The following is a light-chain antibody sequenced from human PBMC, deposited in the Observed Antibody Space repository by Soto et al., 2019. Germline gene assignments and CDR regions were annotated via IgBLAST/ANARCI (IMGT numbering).Light chain of an antibody. V-gene: IGKV4-1*01. CDR2: WAS. Sequence: DIVMTQSPDSLAVSLGERATINCKSSQSVLYSSNNNNYLAWYQQKPGQPPKLLIYWASTRESGVPDRFSGSGAGTDFSLTIRSLQAEDVSFYYCQQYYSTPYSFGQGTKLEI. CDR1: QSVLYSSNNNNY. CDR3: QQYYSTPYS. J-gene: IGKJ2*01.